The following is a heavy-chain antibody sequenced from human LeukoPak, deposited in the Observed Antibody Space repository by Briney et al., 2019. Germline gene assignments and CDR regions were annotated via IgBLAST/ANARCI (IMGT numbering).Heavy chain of an antibody. CDR3: ARSWQRSGYLNWFDP. CDR2: IYSGST. J-gene: IGHJ5*02. V-gene: IGHV4-39*01. CDR1: GGSISSSSYY. Sequence: PSETLSLTCTVSGGSISSSSYYWGWIRQPPGKGLEWSGSIYSGSTYYNPSLKSRVTISVDTSKNQFSLKLSSVTAADTAVYYCARSWQRSGYLNWFDPWGQGTLVTVSS. D-gene: IGHD3-22*01.